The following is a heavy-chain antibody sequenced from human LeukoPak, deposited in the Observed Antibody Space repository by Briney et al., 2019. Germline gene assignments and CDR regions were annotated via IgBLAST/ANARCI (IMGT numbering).Heavy chain of an antibody. D-gene: IGHD7-27*01. J-gene: IGHJ4*02. V-gene: IGHV3-9*01. CDR2: ISWNSGSI. Sequence: SGRSLRLSCAASGFTFDDYAMHWVRHAPGKGPEWVSGISWNSGSIGYADSVKGRFTISRDNAKNSLYLQMNSLRAEDTALYYCAKDALGISDYFDYWGQGTLVTVSS. CDR3: AKDALGISDYFDY. CDR1: GFTFDDYA.